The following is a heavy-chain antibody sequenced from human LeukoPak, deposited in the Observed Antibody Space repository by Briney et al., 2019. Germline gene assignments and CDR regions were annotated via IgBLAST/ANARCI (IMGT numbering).Heavy chain of an antibody. V-gene: IGHV3-9*03. CDR2: ISWNSGSI. CDR1: GFTFDDYA. CDR3: SKDMGAHGGIDPNLDY. J-gene: IGHJ4*02. Sequence: GRSLRLSCAASGFTFDDYAMHWVRHAPGKGLEWVSGISWNSGSIGYADSVKGRFTISRDNAKNSLYLQMNSLRAEDMALYYCSKDMGAHGGIDPNLDYWGEGTLVTVSS. D-gene: IGHD4-23*01.